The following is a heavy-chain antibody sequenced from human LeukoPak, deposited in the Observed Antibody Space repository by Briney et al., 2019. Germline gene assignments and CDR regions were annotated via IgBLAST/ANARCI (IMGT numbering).Heavy chain of an antibody. CDR3: AREARGSGRDFDY. V-gene: IGHV3-11*01. D-gene: IGHD1-26*01. J-gene: IGHJ4*02. CDR2: IGTRSNPI. CDR1: GFSFSDFY. Sequence: PGGSLRLSCAASGFSFSDFYMSWIRQAPGMGLEWIAYIGTRSNPIYYADSVKGRVTISRDDAKNSLYLQMNSLRDEGTAVYFCAREARGSGRDFDYWGQGILVTVSS.